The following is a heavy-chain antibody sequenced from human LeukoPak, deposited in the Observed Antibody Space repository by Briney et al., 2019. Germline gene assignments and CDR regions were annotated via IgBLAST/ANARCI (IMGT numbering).Heavy chain of an antibody. CDR3: ARGRPKKGWFDP. D-gene: IGHD6-6*01. CDR2: INHSGST. V-gene: IGHV4-34*01. CDR1: GGSFSGYY. Sequence: SETLSLTCAVYGGSFSGYYWSWIRQPPGKGLEWIGEINHSGSTNYNPSLKSRVTIPVDASKNQFSLKLSSVTAADTAVYYCARGRPKKGWFDPWGQGTLVTVSS. J-gene: IGHJ5*02.